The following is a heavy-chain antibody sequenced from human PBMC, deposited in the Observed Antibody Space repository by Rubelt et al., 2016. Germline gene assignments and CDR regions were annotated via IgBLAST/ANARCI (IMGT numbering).Heavy chain of an antibody. V-gene: IGHV1-18*01. CDR1: GYTFTSYG. CDR2: ISAYNGTT. D-gene: IGHD1-7*01. CDR3: ARDLPPFRRYNWNFPLDY. Sequence: QVQLVQSGAEVKKPGASVKVSCKASGYTFTSYGISWVRQAPGQGLEWMGWISAYNGTTNYAQKLQGRVPMTPDTSPSTAYMELRSLRSDDTAVYYCARDLPPFRRYNWNFPLDYWGQGTLVTVSS. J-gene: IGHJ4*02.